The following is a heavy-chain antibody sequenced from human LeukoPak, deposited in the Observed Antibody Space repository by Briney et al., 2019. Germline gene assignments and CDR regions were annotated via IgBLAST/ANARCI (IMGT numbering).Heavy chain of an antibody. V-gene: IGHV3-30*01. J-gene: IGHJ4*02. D-gene: IGHD3-10*01. Sequence: PGKSLRLSCAASGFTFSNYAMHWVRQAPGKGLEWVSLISSGGTYEYYADSVKGRFTISRDNSKNTLYLQLNSRRAEDTAVYYCARDSPYYNDPGSSGPHYFDNWGQGTLVTVSS. CDR1: GFTFSNYA. CDR3: ARDSPYYNDPGSSGPHYFDN. CDR2: ISSGGTYE.